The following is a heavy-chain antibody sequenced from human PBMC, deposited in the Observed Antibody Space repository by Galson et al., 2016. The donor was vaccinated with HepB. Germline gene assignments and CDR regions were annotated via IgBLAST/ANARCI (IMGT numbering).Heavy chain of an antibody. Sequence: TLSLTCTLSGGSIINGYYWTWLRQYPGKGLEWIGHIFYTGSTHYKPSLKSRTSISVDTSKNQFSLKLDSVTAADAAVYYCARGTAVSTYFFDSWGQGTLVTVSS. CDR3: ARGTAVSTYFFDS. D-gene: IGHD5/OR15-5a*01. CDR1: GGSIINGYY. CDR2: IFYTGST. J-gene: IGHJ4*02. V-gene: IGHV4-31*03.